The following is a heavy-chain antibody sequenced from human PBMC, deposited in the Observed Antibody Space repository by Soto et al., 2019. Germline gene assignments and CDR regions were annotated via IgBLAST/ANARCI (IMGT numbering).Heavy chain of an antibody. CDR3: ARVRAERITIFGVVSQGYYYGMDV. J-gene: IGHJ6*02. CDR2: INHSGST. Sequence: SETLSLICAVYGGSFSGYYWSWIRQPPGKGLEWIGEINHSGSTNYNPSLKSRVTISVDTSKNQFSLKLSSVTAADTAVYYCARVRAERITIFGVVSQGYYYGMDVWGQGTTVTVSS. V-gene: IGHV4-34*01. D-gene: IGHD3-3*01. CDR1: GGSFSGYY.